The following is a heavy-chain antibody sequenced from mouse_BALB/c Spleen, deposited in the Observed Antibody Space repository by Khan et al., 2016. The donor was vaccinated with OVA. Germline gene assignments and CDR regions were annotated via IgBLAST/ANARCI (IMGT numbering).Heavy chain of an antibody. J-gene: IGHJ3*01. CDR1: GYTFTDYN. CDR3: TRSGYGSFAY. V-gene: IGHV1S29*02. CDR2: IYPNDGGT. D-gene: IGHD1-2*01. Sequence: VQLKQSGPELVKPGASVKISCKASGYTFTDYNMDWVKQSHGKSLEWIGFIYPNDGGTGYNQKFKAKATMTVDISSSTAYMELRSLTSEDSAVYYCTRSGYGSFAYWGQGTLVTVSA.